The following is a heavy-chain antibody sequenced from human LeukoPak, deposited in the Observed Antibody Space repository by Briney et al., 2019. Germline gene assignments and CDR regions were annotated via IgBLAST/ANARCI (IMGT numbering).Heavy chain of an antibody. CDR1: GFTFSSYA. CDR2: ISYDGSNK. D-gene: IGHD3-22*01. J-gene: IGHJ4*02. CDR3: ARDMDYYDSSGYYLDY. V-gene: IGHV3-30-3*01. Sequence: GGSLRLSCAASGFTFSSYAMHWVRQAPGKGLEWVAVISYDGSNKCYADSVKGRFTISRDNSKNTLYLQMNSLRAEDTAVYYCARDMDYYDSSGYYLDYWGQGTLVTVSS.